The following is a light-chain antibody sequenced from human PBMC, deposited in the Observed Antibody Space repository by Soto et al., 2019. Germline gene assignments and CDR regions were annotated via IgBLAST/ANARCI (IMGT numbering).Light chain of an antibody. CDR3: SSFAGSDNVV. CDR1: SSDVGGYFS. Sequence: QSALTQPPSASGSPGQSVTISCTGTSSDVGGYFSVSWFQQHPGKAPKLMIYEVNKRPSGVPGRFSGSKSGNTASLTVSGLQTEDEADYYCSSFAGSDNVVFGGGTKLTVL. CDR2: EVN. J-gene: IGLJ2*01. V-gene: IGLV2-8*01.